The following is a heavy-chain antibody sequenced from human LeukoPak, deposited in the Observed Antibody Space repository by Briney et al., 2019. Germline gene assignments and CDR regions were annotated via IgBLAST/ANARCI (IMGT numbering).Heavy chain of an antibody. D-gene: IGHD5-12*01. J-gene: IGHJ5*02. Sequence: SATLSLTCTVSGYSISSGYYWGWIRQPPGKRLEWVGGIHSSGNTYYNPTLKSRVTISVDTSKNQFSLNLTSVTAADAAVYYCARDLGYSGFDWAPWGQGTLVTVSS. CDR3: ARDLGYSGFDWAP. CDR1: GYSISSGYY. V-gene: IGHV4-38-2*02. CDR2: IHSSGNT.